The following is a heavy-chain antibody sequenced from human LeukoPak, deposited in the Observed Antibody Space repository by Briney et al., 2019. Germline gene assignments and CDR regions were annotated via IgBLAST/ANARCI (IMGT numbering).Heavy chain of an antibody. V-gene: IGHV3-30*02. CDR1: GFTFSSYG. D-gene: IGHD2-2*02. J-gene: IGHJ4*02. Sequence: GGSLRLSCAASGFTFSSYGMHWVRQAPGKGLEWVAFIRYDGSNKYYADSVKGRFTISRDNSKNTLYLQMNSLRAEDTAVYYCAKDFADCSSTSCYIYWGQGTLVTVSS. CDR2: IRYDGSNK. CDR3: AKDFADCSSTSCYIY.